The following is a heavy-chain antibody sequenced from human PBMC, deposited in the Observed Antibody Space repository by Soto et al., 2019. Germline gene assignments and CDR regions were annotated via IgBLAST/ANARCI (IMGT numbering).Heavy chain of an antibody. D-gene: IGHD2-15*01. CDR3: ARDLKEYCSDGKCNWFDP. Sequence: SETLSLTCTVSGASITTFYWSWIRQPPGKGLEWIGYISYSGSTDYNPSLKSRVTISFDASKNQISLQVRSATAADAAVYYCARDLKEYCSDGKCNWFDPWGQGTLVTVSS. V-gene: IGHV4-59*01. CDR2: ISYSGST. J-gene: IGHJ5*02. CDR1: GASITTFY.